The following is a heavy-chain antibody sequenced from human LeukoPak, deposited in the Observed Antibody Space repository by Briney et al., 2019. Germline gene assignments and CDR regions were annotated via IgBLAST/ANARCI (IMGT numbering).Heavy chain of an antibody. CDR3: ARAGGAHDYGDPLYFDY. CDR1: GYSISSGYY. Sequence: SETLSLTCTVSGYSISSGYYWGWIRQPPGKGLEWIGSIYHSGSTYYNPSLKSRVTISVDTSKNQFSLKLSSVTAADTAVYYCARAGGAHDYGDPLYFDYWGQGTLVTVSS. J-gene: IGHJ4*02. D-gene: IGHD4-17*01. V-gene: IGHV4-38-2*02. CDR2: IYHSGST.